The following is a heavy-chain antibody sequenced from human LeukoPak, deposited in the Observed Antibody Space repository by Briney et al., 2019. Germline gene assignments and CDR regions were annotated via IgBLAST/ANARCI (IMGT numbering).Heavy chain of an antibody. J-gene: IGHJ4*02. CDR2: IKQDGSEK. D-gene: IGHD2-15*01. CDR3: ARDCSGGSCYSPPFGY. Sequence: PGGSLRLSCAASGFTLSSYWMSWVRQAPGEGVEWVANIKQDGSEKYYVDSVKGRFTISRDNAKNSLYLQMNSLRAEDTAVYYCARDCSGGSCYSPPFGYWGQGTLVTVSS. CDR1: GFTLSSYW. V-gene: IGHV3-7*01.